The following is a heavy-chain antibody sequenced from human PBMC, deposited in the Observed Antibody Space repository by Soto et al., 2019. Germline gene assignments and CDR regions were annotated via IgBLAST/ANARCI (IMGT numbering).Heavy chain of an antibody. CDR3: VRELIAVRPGWFDP. CDR2: IIAYNGDT. D-gene: IGHD6-6*01. V-gene: IGHV1-18*01. J-gene: IGHJ5*02. CDR1: GYTFTTYG. Sequence: QVQLVQSGAEVKKPGASVKVSCKASGYTFTTYGINWVRQAPGQGLEWMGWIIAYNGDTNYAQNLQGRVTMTTDTSTRTAYMELSSLRYDDTAVYYCVRELIAVRPGWFDPWGQVTLVTVSS.